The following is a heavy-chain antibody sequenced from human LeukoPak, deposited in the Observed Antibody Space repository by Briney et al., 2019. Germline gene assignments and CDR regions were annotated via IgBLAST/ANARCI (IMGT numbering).Heavy chain of an antibody. CDR3: ATREYYDGSGYSVY. CDR1: GFTFSSSA. V-gene: IGHV3-23*01. D-gene: IGHD3-22*01. CDR2: ISPGGDTT. Sequence: AGGSLRLSCAASGFTFSSSAMTWVRQVPGKGLEWVSTISPGGDTTFYADSVKGRFTISRDNSKYTLFLQINSLRVEDTALYYCATREYYDGSGYSVYWGQGILVSVSS. J-gene: IGHJ4*02.